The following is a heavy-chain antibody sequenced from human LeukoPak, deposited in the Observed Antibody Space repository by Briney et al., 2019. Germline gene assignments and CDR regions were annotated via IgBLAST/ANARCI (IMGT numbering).Heavy chain of an antibody. Sequence: GASVKASCKASGGTFSSYSISWVRQAPGQGLEWMGGIIPIFGTASYAQKFQGRVTITADESTSTAYMELSSLRSEDTAVYYCAREPPLTNYDFWSGPTDKSREYNWFDPWGQGTLVTVSS. D-gene: IGHD3-3*01. CDR1: GGTFSSYS. CDR2: IIPIFGTA. J-gene: IGHJ5*02. V-gene: IGHV1-69*13. CDR3: AREPPLTNYDFWSGPTDKSREYNWFDP.